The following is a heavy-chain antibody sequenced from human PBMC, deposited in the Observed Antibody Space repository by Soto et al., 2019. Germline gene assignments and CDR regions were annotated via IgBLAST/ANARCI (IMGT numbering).Heavy chain of an antibody. Sequence: LRLSCVASGFSFSDYSMTWVRQAPGRGLEWVSTLTRTGTTFYADSVKGRFTISRDNSKNTLSLQMYNLRAEDSARYYCAKRATTVPTPGNYFDCWGQGTLVTVSS. J-gene: IGHJ4*02. D-gene: IGHD2-15*01. CDR2: LTRTGTT. V-gene: IGHV3-23*01. CDR1: GFSFSDYS. CDR3: AKRATTVPTPGNYFDC.